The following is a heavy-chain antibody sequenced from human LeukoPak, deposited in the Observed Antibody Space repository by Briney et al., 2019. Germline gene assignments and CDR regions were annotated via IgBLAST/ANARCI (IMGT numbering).Heavy chain of an antibody. J-gene: IGHJ4*02. CDR2: IWYDGSNK. Sequence: PGGSLRLSSAASGFTFSSYGMHWVRQAPGKGLEWVAVIWYDGSNKYYADSVKGRFTISRDNSKNTLYLQMNSLRDEDTGVYYCARDYGGNLDNWGQGTLVIVSS. CDR1: GFTFSSYG. V-gene: IGHV3-33*01. CDR3: ARDYGGNLDN. D-gene: IGHD4-23*01.